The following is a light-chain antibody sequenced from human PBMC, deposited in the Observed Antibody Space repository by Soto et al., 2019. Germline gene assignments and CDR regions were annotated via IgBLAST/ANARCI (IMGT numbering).Light chain of an antibody. CDR1: QSISSY. V-gene: IGKV3-11*01. CDR3: QQRNSWPVT. J-gene: IGKJ5*01. Sequence: EVVLTQSPATLSLSPGERATLSCRASQSISSYLAWYQQKPGQAPRLLIYDSSNRATGIPARFSGSGSGTDFTLTISSQEPEDFAVYYCQQRNSWPVTFGQGTRLEIK. CDR2: DSS.